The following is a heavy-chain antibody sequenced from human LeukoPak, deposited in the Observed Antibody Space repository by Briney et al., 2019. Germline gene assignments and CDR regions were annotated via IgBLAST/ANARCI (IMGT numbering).Heavy chain of an antibody. CDR1: GYTFTGYY. CDR3: ARDFFPLYYDILGYYYYYMDV. D-gene: IGHD3-9*01. CDR2: INPNSGGT. Sequence: GASVKVSCKASGYTFTGYYMHWVRQAPGQGLEWMGWINPNSGGTNYAQKFQGRVTMTRDTSISTAYMELSRLRSDDTAVYYCARDFFPLYYDILGYYYYYMDVWGKGTTVTVSS. J-gene: IGHJ6*03. V-gene: IGHV1-2*02.